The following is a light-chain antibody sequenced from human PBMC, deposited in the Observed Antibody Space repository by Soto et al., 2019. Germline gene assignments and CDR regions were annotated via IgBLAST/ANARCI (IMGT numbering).Light chain of an antibody. CDR2: DAS. J-gene: IGKJ1*01. Sequence: DIQMTQSPSTLSASVGDRVIITCRASQSVSGWLAWYQQKPGKAPKLLIYDASTLETGVPSRFSGSGSGTEFTLTISGLQPGDFATYYFQQYNTYSQTFGQGTKVELK. V-gene: IGKV1-5*01. CDR1: QSVSGW. CDR3: QQYNTYSQT.